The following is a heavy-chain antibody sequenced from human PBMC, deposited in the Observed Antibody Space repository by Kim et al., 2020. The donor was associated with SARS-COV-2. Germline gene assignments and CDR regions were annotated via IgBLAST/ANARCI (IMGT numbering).Heavy chain of an antibody. CDR1: GFTFSSYA. V-gene: IGHV3-23*01. Sequence: GGSLRLSCAASGFTFSSYAMSWVRQAPGKGLEWVSAISGSGGSTYYADSVKGRFTISRDNSKNTLYLQMNSLRAEDTAVYYCAKERYCSGGSCYQSGIDYWGQGTLVTVSS. D-gene: IGHD2-15*01. CDR3: AKERYCSGGSCYQSGIDY. CDR2: ISGSGGST. J-gene: IGHJ4*02.